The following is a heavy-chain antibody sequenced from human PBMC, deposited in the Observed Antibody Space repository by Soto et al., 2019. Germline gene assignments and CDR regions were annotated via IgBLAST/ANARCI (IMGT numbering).Heavy chain of an antibody. V-gene: IGHV5-10-1*01. D-gene: IGHD3-22*01. CDR3: ARQIYDSDTGPNFQYYFDS. J-gene: IGHJ4*02. CDR2: IDPSDSQT. Sequence: GESLKISCKGSGYSFAGYWITWVRQKPGKGLEWMGRIDPSDSQTYYSPSFRGHVTISVTKSITTVFLQWSSLRASDTAMYYCARQIYDSDTGPNFQYYFDSWGQGAPVTVS. CDR1: GYSFAGYW.